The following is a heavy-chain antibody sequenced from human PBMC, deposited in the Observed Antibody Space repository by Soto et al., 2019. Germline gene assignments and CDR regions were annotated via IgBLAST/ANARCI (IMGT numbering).Heavy chain of an antibody. J-gene: IGHJ6*02. CDR2: IYYSGST. CDR3: AREGHKWLRRYGMDV. Sequence: SETLSLTCTVSGGSISSGGYYWSWIRQHPGKGLEWIGYIYYSGSTYYNPSLKSRVTISVDTSKNQFSLKLSSVTAADTAVYYCAREGHKWLRRYGMDVWGQGNTVTVSS. D-gene: IGHD5-12*01. V-gene: IGHV4-31*03. CDR1: GGSISSGGYY.